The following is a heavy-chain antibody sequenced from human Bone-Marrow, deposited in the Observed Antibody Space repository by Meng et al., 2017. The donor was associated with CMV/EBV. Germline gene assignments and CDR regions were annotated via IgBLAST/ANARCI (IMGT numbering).Heavy chain of an antibody. CDR1: GGSISSGDYY. D-gene: IGHD1-26*01. Sequence: LRLSCPVSGGSISSGDYYWSWIRQPPGKGLEWIGYIYYSGSTYYNPSLKSRVTISVDTSKNQFSLKLSSVTAADTAVYYCGRKGWTGAPYYFDYWGQGTLVTVSS. CDR2: IYYSGST. J-gene: IGHJ4*02. V-gene: IGHV4-30-4*08. CDR3: GRKGWTGAPYYFDY.